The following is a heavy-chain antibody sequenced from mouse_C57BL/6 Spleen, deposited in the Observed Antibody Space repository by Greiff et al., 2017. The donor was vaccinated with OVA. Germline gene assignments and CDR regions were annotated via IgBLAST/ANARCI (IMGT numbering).Heavy chain of an antibody. Sequence: VQLQQPGAELVKPGASVKMSCKASGYTFTSYWITWVKQRPGQGLEWIGDIYPGSGSTNYNEKFKSKATLTVDTSSSTAYMQLSSLTSEDSAVYYCARYVKDYGSSPFDYWGQGTTLTVSS. D-gene: IGHD1-1*01. CDR1: GYTFTSYW. J-gene: IGHJ2*01. CDR3: ARYVKDYGSSPFDY. V-gene: IGHV1-55*01. CDR2: IYPGSGST.